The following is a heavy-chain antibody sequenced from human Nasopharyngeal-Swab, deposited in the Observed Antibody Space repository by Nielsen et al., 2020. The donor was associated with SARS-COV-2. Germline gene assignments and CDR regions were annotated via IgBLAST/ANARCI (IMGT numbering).Heavy chain of an antibody. CDR2: TRGDDGT. Sequence: GESLKISCAASGFKFDENTMHWVRHTPEKGLQWVSLTRGDDGTYYVDSVKGRFTISRDDAMNSLYLQMNSLRAGDTAVYYCATHNDYRFENWGQGTLVSVSS. CDR1: GFKFDENT. CDR3: ATHNDYRFEN. D-gene: IGHD4-11*01. J-gene: IGHJ4*02. V-gene: IGHV3-43*01.